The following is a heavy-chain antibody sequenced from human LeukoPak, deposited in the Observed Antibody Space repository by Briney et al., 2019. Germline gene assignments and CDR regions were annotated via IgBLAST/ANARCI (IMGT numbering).Heavy chain of an antibody. Sequence: GGSLRLSCAASGFTLSSYDMHWVRQAPGKGLEWVAVISYDGSNKYYADSVKGRFTISRDNSKNTLYLQMNSLRAEDTAVYYCAKGQYYYDSSGYFGGDYWGQGTLVTVSS. CDR3: AKGQYYYDSSGYFGGDY. D-gene: IGHD3-22*01. CDR2: ISYDGSNK. J-gene: IGHJ4*02. CDR1: GFTLSSYD. V-gene: IGHV3-30*18.